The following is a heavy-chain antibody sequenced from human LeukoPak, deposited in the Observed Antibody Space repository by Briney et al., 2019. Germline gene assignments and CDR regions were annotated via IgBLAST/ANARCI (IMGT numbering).Heavy chain of an antibody. CDR1: GFTVSSNY. V-gene: IGHV3-66*01. Sequence: GGSLRLSCAASGFTVSSNYMSWVRQAPGKGLEWVSVIYSGGSTYYADSVKGRFTISRDNSKNTLYLQMNSLRAEDTAAYYCARDINSSWYGSDYWGQGTLVTVSS. J-gene: IGHJ4*02. CDR2: IYSGGST. D-gene: IGHD6-13*01. CDR3: ARDINSSWYGSDY.